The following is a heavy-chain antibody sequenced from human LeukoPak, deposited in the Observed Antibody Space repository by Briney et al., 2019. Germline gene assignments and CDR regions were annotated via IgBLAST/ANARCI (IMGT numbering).Heavy chain of an antibody. CDR2: MNPNTGNT. D-gene: IGHD2/OR15-2a*01. CDR1: GYTFTSYD. V-gene: IGHV1-8*01. CDR3: ARGFLGRNPVF. J-gene: IGHJ4*02. Sequence: ASVKVSCKAAGYTFTSYDLNWVQQASGQGLEWMGWMNPNTGNTDYAQKFQGRVTMTRNTSTSTAYLELRSLRSEDTAVYYCARGFLGRNPVFWGQGTLVTVSS.